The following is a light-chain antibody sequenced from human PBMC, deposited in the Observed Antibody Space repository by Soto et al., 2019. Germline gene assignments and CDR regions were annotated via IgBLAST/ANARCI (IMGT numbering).Light chain of an antibody. Sequence: EIVMTQSPATLSVSPGETATLSCRASQSISNTLVWYQQKPGQAPRLLISGASTRDTGIPARFRGSGSGTEFTLTISSLQSEDFGVYYCQPYSDWPLPFGQGTRLV. CDR2: GAS. CDR1: QSISNT. V-gene: IGKV3-15*01. CDR3: QPYSDWPLP. J-gene: IGKJ5*01.